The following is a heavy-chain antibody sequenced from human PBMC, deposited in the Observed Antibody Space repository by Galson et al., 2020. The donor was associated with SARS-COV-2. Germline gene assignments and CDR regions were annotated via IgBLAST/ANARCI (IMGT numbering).Heavy chain of an antibody. CDR2: ISYDGSNN. J-gene: IGHJ1*01. Sequence: SQNISCASAGFFTSDYIMHWLRPAPGKGQGWVTVISYDGSNNYSADPEQGRITITSDNSKTTLYLRMDSLRAGDTAIYYCAKDETFGNYYEFFQPWGQGTLVTVSS. V-gene: IGHV3-30*18. CDR1: GFFTSDYI. CDR3: AKDETFGNYYEFFQP. D-gene: IGHD3-16*01.